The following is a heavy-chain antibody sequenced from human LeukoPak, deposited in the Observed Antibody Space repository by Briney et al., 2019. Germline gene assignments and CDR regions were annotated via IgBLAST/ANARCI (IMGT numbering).Heavy chain of an antibody. D-gene: IGHD6-6*01. CDR2: INPNSGGT. CDR3: ARVVGIAARPGRGYDY. Sequence: EASVKVSCKASGYTFTGYYIHWVRQAPGQGLEWMGGINPNSGGTNYAQKFPGRVTMTRDTSISTAYMELSRLRSDDTAVYYCARVVGIAARPGRGYDYWGQGTLVTVSS. V-gene: IGHV1-2*02. J-gene: IGHJ4*02. CDR1: GYTFTGYY.